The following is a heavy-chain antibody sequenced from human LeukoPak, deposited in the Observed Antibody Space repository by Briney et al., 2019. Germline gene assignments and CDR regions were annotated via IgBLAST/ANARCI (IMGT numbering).Heavy chain of an antibody. Sequence: PGGSLRLSCAASGFTFSSYSMNWVRQAPGKGLEWVSSISSSSSYIYYADSVKGRFTISRDNAKNSLYLRMNSLRAEDTAVYYCARERKTDYGDYGAAAFDIWGQGTMVTVSS. CDR2: ISSSSSYI. D-gene: IGHD4-17*01. CDR1: GFTFSSYS. CDR3: ARERKTDYGDYGAAAFDI. V-gene: IGHV3-21*01. J-gene: IGHJ3*02.